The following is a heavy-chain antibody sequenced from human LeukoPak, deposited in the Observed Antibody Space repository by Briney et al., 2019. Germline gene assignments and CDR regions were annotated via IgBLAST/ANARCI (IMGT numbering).Heavy chain of an antibody. CDR2: IYDNGRT. D-gene: IGHD2-2*02. CDR3: ARDGCSSTSCYKYYYYYMDV. CDR1: GFTFSSHG. J-gene: IGHJ6*03. Sequence: GGSLRLSCAASGFTFSSHGMSWVRQTPGKGLEWVSIIYDNGRTYYADSVKGRFTISRDNSKNTLYLQMNSLRAEDTAVYYCARDGCSSTSCYKYYYYYMDVWGKGTTVTVSS. V-gene: IGHV3-66*03.